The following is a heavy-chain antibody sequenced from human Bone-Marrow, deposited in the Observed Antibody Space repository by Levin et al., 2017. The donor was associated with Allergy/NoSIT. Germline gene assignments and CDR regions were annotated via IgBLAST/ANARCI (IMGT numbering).Heavy chain of an antibody. D-gene: IGHD2-2*01. CDR2: IWYDGSNK. Sequence: GESLKISCAASGFTFSSYGMHWVRQAPGKGLEWVAVIWYDGSNKYYADSVKGRFTISRDNSKNTLYLQMNSLRAEDTAVYYCAREVVPAANWFDPWGQGTLVTVSS. CDR3: AREVVPAANWFDP. V-gene: IGHV3-33*01. CDR1: GFTFSSYG. J-gene: IGHJ5*02.